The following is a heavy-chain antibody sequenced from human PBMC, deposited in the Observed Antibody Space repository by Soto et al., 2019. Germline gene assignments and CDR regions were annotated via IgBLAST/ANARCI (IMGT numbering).Heavy chain of an antibody. D-gene: IGHD2-15*01. CDR3: EKGKRCRRGGSCQGGWYFDY. J-gene: IGHJ4*02. Sequence: QVQLVESGGGVVQPGRSLRLSCAASGFTFSSYGMHWVRQAPGKGLEWVAVISYDGSNKYYADSVKGRFTISRDNSKNTLYLTMDSLSAEDRAVYYCEKGKRCRRGGSCQGGWYFDYRGRGTQDTVSS. V-gene: IGHV3-30*18. CDR2: ISYDGSNK. CDR1: GFTFSSYG.